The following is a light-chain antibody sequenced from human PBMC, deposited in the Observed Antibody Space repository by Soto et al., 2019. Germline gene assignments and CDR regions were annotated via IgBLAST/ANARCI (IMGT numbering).Light chain of an antibody. CDR2: DAS. J-gene: IGKJ4*01. CDR1: QRISSY. CDR3: QQHANWPLT. V-gene: IGKV3-11*01. Sequence: EIVLTQSPATLSLSPGERATLSCRASQRISSYLAWYQQKPGQAPRLFIYDASNRATGIPARFSGSGSGTDFTLTISSLEPEDFAVYYCQQHANWPLTFGGGTKVDIK.